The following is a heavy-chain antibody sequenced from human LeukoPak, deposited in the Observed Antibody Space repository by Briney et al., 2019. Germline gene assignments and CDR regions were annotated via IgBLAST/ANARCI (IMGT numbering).Heavy chain of an antibody. CDR3: ARYSRMVLDY. CDR2: LSGSGGST. D-gene: IGHD5-18*01. V-gene: IGHV3-23*01. CDR1: GFTFSNYA. J-gene: IGHJ4*02. Sequence: PGGSLRLSCAASGFTFSNYAMSWVRQAPGKGLEWVSALSGSGGSTYYADSVKGRFTISRDNAKNSLYLQMNSLRAEDTAVYYCARYSRMVLDYWGQGTLVTVSS.